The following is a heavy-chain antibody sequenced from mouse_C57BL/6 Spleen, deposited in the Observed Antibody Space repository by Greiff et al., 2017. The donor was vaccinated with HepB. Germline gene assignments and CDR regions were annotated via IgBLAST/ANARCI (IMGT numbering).Heavy chain of an antibody. CDR3: ARPLYRSSFAY. V-gene: IGHV1-53*01. J-gene: IGHJ3*01. D-gene: IGHD1-1*01. Sequence: QVQLQQSGTELVKPGASVKLSCKASGYTFTSYWMHWVKQRPGQGLEWIGNINPSNGGTNYNEKFKSKATLTVDKSSSTAYMQLCSLTSEDAAVYNCARPLYRSSFAYWGQGTLVTVSA. CDR1: GYTFTSYW. CDR2: INPSNGGT.